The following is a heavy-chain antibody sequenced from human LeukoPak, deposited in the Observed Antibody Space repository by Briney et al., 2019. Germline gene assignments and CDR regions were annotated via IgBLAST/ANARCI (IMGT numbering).Heavy chain of an antibody. Sequence: GGSLRLSCAASGFTFTSYWMSWVRQAPGKGLEWVSTISGSGTSTYYADSVKGRFTVSRDNSKNTLYLQMYSLGAEDTALYYCATDRYGDYSFDYWGQGTLVTVSS. CDR3: ATDRYGDYSFDY. J-gene: IGHJ4*02. D-gene: IGHD4-17*01. CDR2: ISGSGTST. V-gene: IGHV3-23*01. CDR1: GFTFTSYW.